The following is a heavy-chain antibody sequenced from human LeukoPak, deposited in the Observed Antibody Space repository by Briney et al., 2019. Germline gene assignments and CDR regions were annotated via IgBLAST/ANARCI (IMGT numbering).Heavy chain of an antibody. CDR1: GGSFSGYY. D-gene: IGHD6-13*01. Sequence: PSETLSLTCAVYGGSFSGYYWSWIRQPPGQGLEWIAEINHSGSTNYNPTLKSRVTISVDTSKNQFSLKLSSVAAADTAVYYCARDDVSSSWFDPWGQGTLVTVSS. V-gene: IGHV4-34*01. J-gene: IGHJ5*02. CDR2: INHSGST. CDR3: ARDDVSSSWFDP.